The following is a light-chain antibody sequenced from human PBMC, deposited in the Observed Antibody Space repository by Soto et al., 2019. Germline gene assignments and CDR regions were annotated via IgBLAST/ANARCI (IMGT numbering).Light chain of an antibody. J-gene: IGKJ4*01. Sequence: MTQSPSLLSASTGDRVTISCRMSQGISSYLAWYQQKPGQAPRLLIYGASTRATGIPARFSGSGSGTEFTLTISSLQSEDFAVYYCQQYNNWPLTFGGGTKVEIK. CDR1: QGISSY. V-gene: IGKV3-15*01. CDR3: QQYNNWPLT. CDR2: GAS.